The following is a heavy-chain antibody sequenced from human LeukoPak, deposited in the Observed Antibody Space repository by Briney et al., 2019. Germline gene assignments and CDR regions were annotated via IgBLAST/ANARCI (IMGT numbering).Heavy chain of an antibody. CDR3: ATSANWNYVYFDY. V-gene: IGHV1-24*01. J-gene: IGHJ4*02. Sequence: VASVKVSCKVSGYTLTELSMHWVRQAPGKGLEWMGGFDPEYGETIYAQKFQGRVTMTEDTSTDTAYMELSSLRSEDTAVYYCATSANWNYVYFDYWGQGTLVTVSS. CDR2: FDPEYGET. D-gene: IGHD1-7*01. CDR1: GYTLTELS.